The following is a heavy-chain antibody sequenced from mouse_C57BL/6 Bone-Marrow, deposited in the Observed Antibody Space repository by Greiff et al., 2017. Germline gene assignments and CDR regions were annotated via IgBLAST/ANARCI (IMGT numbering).Heavy chain of an antibody. CDR3: ARLRNYYGSSSWYFDV. CDR1: GYTFTSYW. Sequence: QVQLQQPGAELVMPGASVKLSCKASGYTFTSYWMHWVKQRPGQGLEWIGEIDPSDSYTNYNQKFKGKSTLTVDKSSSTAYMQLSSLTSEDSAVYYCARLRNYYGSSSWYFDVWGTGTTVTVSS. CDR2: IDPSDSYT. J-gene: IGHJ1*03. D-gene: IGHD1-1*01. V-gene: IGHV1-69*01.